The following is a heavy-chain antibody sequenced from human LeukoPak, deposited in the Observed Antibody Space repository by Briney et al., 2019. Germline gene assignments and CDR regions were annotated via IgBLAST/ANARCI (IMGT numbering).Heavy chain of an antibody. CDR3: AYSSLSK. J-gene: IGHJ4*02. V-gene: IGHV3-30*02. Sequence: GGSLRLSCAASGFTISSYGMHWVRQAPGKGLEGVAFIHSDGINKYYPDSVKGRFTISRDNSKNTLYLQMNSLRAEDTAVYYCAYSSLSKWGQGTLVTVSS. CDR1: GFTISSYG. CDR2: IHSDGINK. D-gene: IGHD6-19*01.